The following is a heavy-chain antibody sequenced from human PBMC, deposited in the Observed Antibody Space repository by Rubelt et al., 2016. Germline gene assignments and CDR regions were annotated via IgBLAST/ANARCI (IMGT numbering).Heavy chain of an antibody. D-gene: IGHD3-9*01. CDR3: ARQSTTIDNDY. V-gene: IGHV3-66*04. Sequence: SGGSTYYADSVKGRFTISRDNSKNTLYLQMNSLRAEDTAVYYCARQSTTIDNDYWGQGTLVTVSS. CDR2: SGGST. J-gene: IGHJ4*02.